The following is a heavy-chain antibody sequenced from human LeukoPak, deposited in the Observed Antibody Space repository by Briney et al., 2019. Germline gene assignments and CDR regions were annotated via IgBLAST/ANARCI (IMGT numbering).Heavy chain of an antibody. CDR3: ARADSMIVVVTTFDY. CDR1: GFTFSSYG. D-gene: IGHD3-22*01. CDR2: ISYDGSNK. Sequence: PGGSLRLSCAASGFTFSSYGMHWVRQAPGKGLEWVAVISYDGSNKYYADSVKGRFTISRDNSKNTLYLQMNSLRAEDTAVYYCARADSMIVVVTTFDYWGQGTLVTVSS. J-gene: IGHJ4*02. V-gene: IGHV3-30*03.